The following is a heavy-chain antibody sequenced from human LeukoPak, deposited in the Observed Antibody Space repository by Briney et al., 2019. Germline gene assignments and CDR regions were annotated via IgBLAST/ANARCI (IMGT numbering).Heavy chain of an antibody. Sequence: KPSETLSLTCTVSGGSISSYYLSWIRQPPGKGLEWIGYIYYSGSTNYNPSLKSRVTISVDTSKNQFSLKLSSVTAADTAVYYCARVTYYYYGMDVWGQGTTVTVSS. V-gene: IGHV4-59*01. CDR2: IYYSGST. CDR3: ARVTYYYYGMDV. J-gene: IGHJ6*02. CDR1: GGSISSYY.